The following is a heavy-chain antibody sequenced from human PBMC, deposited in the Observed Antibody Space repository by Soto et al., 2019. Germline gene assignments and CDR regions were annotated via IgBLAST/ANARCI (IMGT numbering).Heavy chain of an antibody. V-gene: IGHV4-4*02. CDR3: ARPDYGSGSYPDY. CDR1: GGSITSNNW. D-gene: IGHD3-10*01. CDR2: IYHSGNT. Sequence: SETLSLTCDISGGSITSNNWWSWVRQPPGKGLEWIGEIYHSGNTNYNPSLKSRFTISRDNSKNTLYLQINSLRAEDTAVYYCARPDYGSGSYPDYWGQGTLVTVSS. J-gene: IGHJ4*02.